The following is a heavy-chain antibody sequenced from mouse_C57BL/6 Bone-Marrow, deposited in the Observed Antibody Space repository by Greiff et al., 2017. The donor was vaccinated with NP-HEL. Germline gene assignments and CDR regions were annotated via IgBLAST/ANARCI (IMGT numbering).Heavy chain of an antibody. CDR3: ARHYHSNYFDY. Sequence: EVQGVESGGDLVKPGGSLKLSCAASGFTFSSYGMSWVRQTPDKRLEWVATISSGGSYTYYPDSVKGRFTISRDNAKNTLYLQMSSLKSEDTAMYYCARHYHSNYFDYWGQGTTLTVSS. D-gene: IGHD2-5*01. CDR2: ISSGGSYT. CDR1: GFTFSSYG. J-gene: IGHJ2*01. V-gene: IGHV5-6*01.